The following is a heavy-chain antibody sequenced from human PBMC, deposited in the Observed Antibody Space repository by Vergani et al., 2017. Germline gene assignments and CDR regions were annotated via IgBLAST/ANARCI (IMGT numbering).Heavy chain of an antibody. Sequence: LQLPESGPGLVKPSETLSLTCTVSGGSISSSSYYWGWIRQPPGKGLEWVSVIYSGGSTYYADSVKGRFTISRDNSKNTLYLQMNSLRAEDTAVYYCASLVGLYGSGTGAFDIWGQGTMVTVSS. J-gene: IGHJ3*02. D-gene: IGHD3-10*01. CDR2: IYSGGST. CDR3: ASLVGLYGSGTGAFDI. V-gene: IGHV3-53*01. CDR1: GGSISSSSYY.